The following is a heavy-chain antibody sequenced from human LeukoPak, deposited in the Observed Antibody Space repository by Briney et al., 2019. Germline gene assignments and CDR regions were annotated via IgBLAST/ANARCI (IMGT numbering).Heavy chain of an antibody. CDR1: GFTFSSYG. CDR3: ARVSPLFYFDS. V-gene: IGHV3-21*01. CDR2: ISSGNSYI. J-gene: IGHJ4*02. Sequence: GGSLRLSCAASGFTFSSYGMHWVRQVPGKGLEWVSSISSGNSYIYYADSMKGRFTVSRDNAKNSLYLQMNSLRAEDSAIYYCARVSPLFYFDSWGQGTLVTVSS.